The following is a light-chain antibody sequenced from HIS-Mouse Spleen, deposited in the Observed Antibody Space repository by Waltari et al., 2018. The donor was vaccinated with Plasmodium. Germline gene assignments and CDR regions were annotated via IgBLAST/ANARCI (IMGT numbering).Light chain of an antibody. J-gene: IGLJ3*02. CDR1: SSNLGSNY. CDR2: RNN. CDR3: AAWDDSLSGPWV. V-gene: IGLV1-47*01. Sequence: QSVLTQPPSASGTPGQRVPISCSGSSSNLGSNYIYCYQQLPGTAPKLLIYRNNQRPSGVPDRFSGSKSGTSASLAISGLRSEDEADYYCAAWDDSLSGPWVFGGGTKLTVL.